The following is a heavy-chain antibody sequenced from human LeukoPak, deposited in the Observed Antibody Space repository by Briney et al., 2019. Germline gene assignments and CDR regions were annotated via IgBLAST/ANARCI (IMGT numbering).Heavy chain of an antibody. D-gene: IGHD3-10*01. J-gene: IGHJ5*02. CDR1: GFTFTDSF. CDR3: ARILGGPRGWFDP. CDR2: ISSGGRTI. Sequence: GGSLRLSCAASGFTFTDSFMTWIRQAPGKGLEWVSSISSGGRTIYYADFVKGRFTISRDNAKSSLNLQMNNLRVEDTALYYRARILGGPRGWFDPWGQGTLVTVSS. V-gene: IGHV3-11*04.